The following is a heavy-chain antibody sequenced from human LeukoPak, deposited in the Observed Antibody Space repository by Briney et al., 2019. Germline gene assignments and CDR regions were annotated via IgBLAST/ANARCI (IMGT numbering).Heavy chain of an antibody. Sequence: ASVKVSCKASGYTFTRYYIHWVRQAPGQVLEWMGIINPSTTTTTYAQKFQGRVTMTRDTFTSTVFMELSSLRSEDTAAYYCARTLGSHDAFDIWGQGTMVTVSS. D-gene: IGHD7-27*01. V-gene: IGHV1-46*01. CDR2: INPSTTTT. CDR1: GYTFTRYY. J-gene: IGHJ3*02. CDR3: ARTLGSHDAFDI.